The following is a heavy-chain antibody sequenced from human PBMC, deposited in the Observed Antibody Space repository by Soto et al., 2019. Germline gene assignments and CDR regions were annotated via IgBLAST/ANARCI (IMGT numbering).Heavy chain of an antibody. CDR2: ISHSGST. Sequence: PSETLSLTCAVYGGSFSGYYGSWIRQPPGKGLEWIGEISHSGSTNYNPTLKSRVTISIDTSNNHFSLNVSSVTAADTAVYYCVRHQGDSNFHGRDEMDVWGQGTTVTVS. D-gene: IGHD4-4*01. V-gene: IGHV4-34*01. J-gene: IGHJ6*02. CDR1: GGSFSGYY. CDR3: VRHQGDSNFHGRDEMDV.